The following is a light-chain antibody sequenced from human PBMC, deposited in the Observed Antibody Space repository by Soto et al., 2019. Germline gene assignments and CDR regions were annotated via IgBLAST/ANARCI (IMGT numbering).Light chain of an antibody. V-gene: IGLV2-8*01. CDR3: SSFAGSNNFPYV. J-gene: IGLJ1*01. CDR1: SSDVGAYDY. CDR2: EIN. Sequence: QSALTQPHYASGSPGQSVTISWTGTSSDVGAYDYVSWYQQHPGKAPKLMIYEINKRPSGVPDRFSGSKSGNTASLTVSGLQAEDEADYYCSSFAGSNNFPYVFGTGTKVTVL.